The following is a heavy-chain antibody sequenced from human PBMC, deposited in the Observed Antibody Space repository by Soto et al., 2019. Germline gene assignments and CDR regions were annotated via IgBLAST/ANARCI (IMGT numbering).Heavy chain of an antibody. CDR3: ARSLHYGSGSYWFDP. CDR2: ISNSSSYT. CDR1: GFTFSDYY. V-gene: IGHV3-11*03. Sequence: GGSLRLSCAASGFTFSDYYMTWIRQAPGKGLEWISYISNSSSYTNYADSVKGRFTIARDNAKNSLYLEMYSLRAEDTAVYYCARSLHYGSGSYWFDPWGQGTLVTVSS. J-gene: IGHJ5*02. D-gene: IGHD3-10*01.